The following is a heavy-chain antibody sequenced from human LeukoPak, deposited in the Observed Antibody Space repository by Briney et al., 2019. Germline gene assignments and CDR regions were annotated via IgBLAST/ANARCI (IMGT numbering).Heavy chain of an antibody. D-gene: IGHD6-6*01. CDR3: ARAARHDAFDI. V-gene: IGHV1-69*05. J-gene: IGHJ3*02. Sequence: ASVKVSCKASGGTFSSYAISWVRQAPGQGLEWMGRIIPIFGTANYAQKFRGRVTITTDESTSTAYMELSSLRSEDTAVYYCARAARHDAFDIWGQGTMVTVSS. CDR2: IIPIFGTA. CDR1: GGTFSSYA.